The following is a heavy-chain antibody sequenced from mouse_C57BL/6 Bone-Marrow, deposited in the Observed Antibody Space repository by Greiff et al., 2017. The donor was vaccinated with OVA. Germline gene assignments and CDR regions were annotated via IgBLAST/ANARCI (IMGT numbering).Heavy chain of an antibody. CDR3: ARDYDYDWFAY. V-gene: IGHV1-50*01. J-gene: IGHJ3*01. CDR1: GYTFTSYW. CDR2: IDPSDSYT. Sequence: VQLQQPGAELVKPGASVKLSCKASGYTFTSYWMQWVKQRPGQGLEWIGEIDPSDSYTNYNQKFKGKGTLTVETSSSTAYMQLSSLTSEDSAFYYCARDYDYDWFAYWGQGTLVTVSA. D-gene: IGHD2-4*01.